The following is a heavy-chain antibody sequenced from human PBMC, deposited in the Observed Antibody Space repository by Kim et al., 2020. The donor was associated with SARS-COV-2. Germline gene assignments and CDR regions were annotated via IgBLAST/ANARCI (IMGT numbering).Heavy chain of an antibody. CDR2: INAGNGNT. CDR1: GYTFTSYA. J-gene: IGHJ4*02. V-gene: IGHV1-3*01. Sequence: ASVKVSCKASGYTFTSYAMHWVRQAPGQRLEWMGWINAGNGNTKYSQKFQGRVTITRDTSASTAYMELSSLRSEDTAVYYCARDSSNRIAVAALHYWGQGTLVTVSS. D-gene: IGHD6-19*01. CDR3: ARDSSNRIAVAALHY.